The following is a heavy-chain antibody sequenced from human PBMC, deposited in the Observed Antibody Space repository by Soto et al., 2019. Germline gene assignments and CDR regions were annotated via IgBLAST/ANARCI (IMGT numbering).Heavy chain of an antibody. CDR3: ARVLRGFWSGYYLLDY. CDR2: MNPNSGNT. D-gene: IGHD3-3*01. J-gene: IGHJ4*02. Sequence: ASVKVSCKASGYTFTSYDINWVRQATGQGLEWMGWMNPNSGNTGYAQKFQGRVTMTRNTSISTAYMELSSLRSEDTAVYYCARVLRGFWSGYYLLDYWGQGTLVTVSS. CDR1: GYTFTSYD. V-gene: IGHV1-8*01.